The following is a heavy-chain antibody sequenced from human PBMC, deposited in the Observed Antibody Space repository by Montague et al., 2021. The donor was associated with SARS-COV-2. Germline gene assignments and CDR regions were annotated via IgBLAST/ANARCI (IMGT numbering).Heavy chain of an antibody. J-gene: IGHJ6*03. CDR2: IKLDGSEE. V-gene: IGHV3-7*01. CDR1: GFIFGDYW. D-gene: IGHD4/OR15-4a*01. CDR3: AREFPGDYGYYYYYSMDV. Sequence: SLRLSCAASGFIFGDYWMSWVRQAPGKGLEWVANIKLDGSEEYYMDSVKGRFTVSRDNARNSLYLQMNSLRVEDMAVYFCAREFPGDYGYYYYYSMDVWGKGTTVTVSS.